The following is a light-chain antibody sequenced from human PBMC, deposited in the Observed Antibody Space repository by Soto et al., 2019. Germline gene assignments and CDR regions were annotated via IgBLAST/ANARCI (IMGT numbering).Light chain of an antibody. CDR3: QQYKAYPHT. CDR1: QGINNY. V-gene: IGKV1-16*01. Sequence: DIQMTQSPSALSASIGDRVTITCRASQGINNYLAWFQQQPGKAPKSLISAASTLQSGVPSRFIGWGSGTAFSLTISSMQPEDFSTYYCQQYKAYPHTFGQGTKLEI. CDR2: AAS. J-gene: IGKJ2*01.